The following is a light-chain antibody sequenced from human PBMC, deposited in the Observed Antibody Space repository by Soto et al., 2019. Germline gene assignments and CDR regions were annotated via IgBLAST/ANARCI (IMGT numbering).Light chain of an antibody. CDR2: DAS. V-gene: IGKV3-11*01. CDR3: QQYNSYPLT. CDR1: QNISSS. Sequence: IVFTQSPAPLSFSLGPRDTASRRASQNISSSLAWYQKKPGQAPRLLIYDASSRATGIPARFSGSGSGTDFTLTISSLQPDDFATYYCQQYNSYPLTFGQGTKVDIK. J-gene: IGKJ1*01.